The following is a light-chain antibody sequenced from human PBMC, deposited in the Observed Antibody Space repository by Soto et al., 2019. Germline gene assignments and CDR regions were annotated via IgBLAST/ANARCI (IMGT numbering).Light chain of an antibody. CDR2: GAS. CDR1: QSVSSSY. CDR3: QQYGSSPWM. Sequence: EIVLTQSPGTLSLSPGERATLSCRASQSVSSSYLAWYQQKPGLAPRLLMYGASSRATGIPDRFIGSGSGTDFTLTISRLEPEDFAVYYCQQYGSSPWMFGQGTKEEIK. J-gene: IGKJ1*01. V-gene: IGKV3-20*01.